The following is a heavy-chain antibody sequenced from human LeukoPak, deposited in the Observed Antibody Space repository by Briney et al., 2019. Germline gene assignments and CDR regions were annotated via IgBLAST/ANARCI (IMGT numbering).Heavy chain of an antibody. CDR1: GFTFSSYG. CDR2: IRYDGSNK. V-gene: IGHV3-30*02. D-gene: IGHD2-2*01. Sequence: PGGSLRLSCAASGFTFSSYGMHWVRQAPGKGLEWVAFIRYDGSNKYYADSVKGRFTISTDNSTNTLYLQMNSLRAEDTAVYSCANYCSTTSSYLTYWGQGTLVTVSS. CDR3: ANYCSTTSSYLTY. J-gene: IGHJ4*02.